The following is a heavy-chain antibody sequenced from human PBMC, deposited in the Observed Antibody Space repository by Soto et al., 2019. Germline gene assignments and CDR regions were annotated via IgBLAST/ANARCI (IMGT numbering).Heavy chain of an antibody. Sequence: QGQLVQSGAELKKPGASMKVSCKTSGGSFNSFSFTWVRQATGQGLEWVGRIIPVLGLTAYAQKFQGRITLSADKSTSTAYMELSGLTSEDTAVYFCATDNDNTYEFWGQGTLGTVS. D-gene: IGHD3-3*01. CDR1: GGSFNSFS. CDR3: ATDNDNTYEF. J-gene: IGHJ4*02. V-gene: IGHV1-69*08. CDR2: IIPVLGLT.